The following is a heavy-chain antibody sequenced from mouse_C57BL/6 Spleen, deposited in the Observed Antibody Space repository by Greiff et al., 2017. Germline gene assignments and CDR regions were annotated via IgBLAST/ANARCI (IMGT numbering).Heavy chain of an antibody. V-gene: IGHV1-64*01. J-gene: IGHJ3*01. D-gene: IGHD2-3*01. Sequence: QVQLQQPGAELVKPGASVKLSCKASGYTFTSYWMHWVKQRPGQGLEWIGMIHPNSGSTNYNEKFKGKATLTVDKSSSTAYMQLSSLTSEDSAVYFCSPGDCDDAFAYWGQGTLVTVSA. CDR3: SPGDCDDAFAY. CDR2: IHPNSGST. CDR1: GYTFTSYW.